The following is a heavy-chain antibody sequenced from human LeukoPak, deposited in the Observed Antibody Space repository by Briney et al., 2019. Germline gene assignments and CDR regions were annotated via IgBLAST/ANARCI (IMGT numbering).Heavy chain of an antibody. V-gene: IGHV3-53*01. D-gene: IGHD1-26*01. CDR3: ARVIISGSSYH. J-gene: IGHJ4*02. Sequence: GGSLRLSCAASGFTVSRNYMTWVRQAPGKGLEWVSVISSGDSRYYADSVKGRFSISRDSSNNTLYLQMHSLRADDTAVYYCARVIISGSSYHWGQGTPVTVSS. CDR2: ISSGDSR. CDR1: GFTVSRNY.